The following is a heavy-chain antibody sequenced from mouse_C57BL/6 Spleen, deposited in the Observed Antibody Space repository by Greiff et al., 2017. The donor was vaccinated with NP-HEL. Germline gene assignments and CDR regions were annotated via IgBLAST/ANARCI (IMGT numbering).Heavy chain of an antibody. J-gene: IGHJ3*01. D-gene: IGHD2-1*01. CDR2: INPNNGGT. V-gene: IGHV1-26*01. CDR1: GYTFTDYY. CDR3: ARYGNYPAWFAY. Sequence: VQLQQSGPELVKPGASVKISCKASGYTFTDYYMNWVKQSHGKSLEWIGDINPNNGGTSYNQKFKGKATLTVDKSSSTAYMELRSLTSEDSAVYYCARYGNYPAWFAYWGQGTLVTVSA.